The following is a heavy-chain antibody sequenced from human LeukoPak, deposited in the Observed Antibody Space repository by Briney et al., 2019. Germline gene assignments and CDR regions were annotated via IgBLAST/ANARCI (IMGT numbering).Heavy chain of an antibody. D-gene: IGHD4-17*01. V-gene: IGHV3-74*01. CDR3: ASYGDGDY. Sequence: GGSLRLSCAASGFTFSRYWMHWVRQAPGKGLEWVSRVNSDGTTTTYADSVKGRFTISRDNAKNTLFLQMNSLRVEDTAVYYCASYGDGDYWGQGTLVTVSS. CDR2: VNSDGTTT. J-gene: IGHJ4*02. CDR1: GFTFSRYW.